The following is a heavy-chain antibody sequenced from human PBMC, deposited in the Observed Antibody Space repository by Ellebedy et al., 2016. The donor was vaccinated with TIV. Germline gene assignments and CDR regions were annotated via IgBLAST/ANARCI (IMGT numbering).Heavy chain of an antibody. D-gene: IGHD4-11*01. CDR3: ARDRNYRGYYYYYMDV. J-gene: IGHJ6*03. CDR1: GFTFTVYA. CDR2: ISQDGDTP. Sequence: GGSLRLSXAASGFTFTVYAMSWVRQVPGKGLEWVPTISQDGDTPYYADSVKGRFTISRDNSKNTLYLQMNSLRAEDTAVYYCARDRNYRGYYYYYMDVWGKGTTVTVPS. V-gene: IGHV3-23*01.